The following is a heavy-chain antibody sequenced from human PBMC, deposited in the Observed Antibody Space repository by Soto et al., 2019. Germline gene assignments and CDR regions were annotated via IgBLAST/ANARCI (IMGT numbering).Heavy chain of an antibody. CDR1: GXTFSRYD. Sequence: GSLRLSCAGAGXTFSRYDMHWVRQAPGRGLEWVAHISYHGSDTFYADYVKGRFTISRDNSKNTLYLQPRSMRPDDKAVYYCVKGKGSPGEFASWGQGTLVTVS. CDR3: VKGKGSPGEFAS. CDR2: ISYHGSDT. J-gene: IGHJ4*02. V-gene: IGHV3-30*18.